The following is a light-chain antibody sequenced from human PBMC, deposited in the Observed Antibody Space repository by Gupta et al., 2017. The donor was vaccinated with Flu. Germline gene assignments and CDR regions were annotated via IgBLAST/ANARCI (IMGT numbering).Light chain of an antibody. Sequence: EIVLTQSPSTLSLSPGERATLSCRASQSVSSYLALYQQKPGQPPRLLIYDASNRATGLPTRFSGSGSGTDFTLTISSLEPEDFAVYYCQQRSNWPLTFGGGTKVEIK. J-gene: IGKJ4*01. V-gene: IGKV3-11*01. CDR2: DAS. CDR1: QSVSSY. CDR3: QQRSNWPLT.